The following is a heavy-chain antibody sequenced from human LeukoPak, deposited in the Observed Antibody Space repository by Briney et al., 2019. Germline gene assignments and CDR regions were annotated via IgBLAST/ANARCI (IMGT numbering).Heavy chain of an antibody. CDR2: IYYSGST. CDR1: GGSISSSSYY. V-gene: IGHV4-39*01. D-gene: IGHD6-13*01. CDR3: ARHAPPYGIAAAAVDY. J-gene: IGHJ4*02. Sequence: PSETLSLTCTVSGGSISSSSYYWGWIRQPPGKGLEWIGSIYYSGSTYYNPSLKSRVTISVDTSKNQFSLKLSSVTAADTAVYYCARHAPPYGIAAAAVDYWGQGTLVTVSS.